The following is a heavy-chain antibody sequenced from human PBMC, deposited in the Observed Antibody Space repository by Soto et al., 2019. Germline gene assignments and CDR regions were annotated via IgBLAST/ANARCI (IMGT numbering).Heavy chain of an antibody. CDR3: AKDLWGSWTVDY. V-gene: IGHV1-46*02. CDR1: GFTFQNYH. J-gene: IGHJ4*02. D-gene: IGHD3-16*01. Sequence: QVQLVQSGAEVKEPGASVKVSCKASGFTFQNYHMHWVRQAPGQGLEWMGIIHPSGDTTTYAQNFQGRLAMTRDTSMSTAYMELSSLTSEDTAVYYCAKDLWGSWTVDYWGQGTLITVSS. CDR2: IHPSGDTT.